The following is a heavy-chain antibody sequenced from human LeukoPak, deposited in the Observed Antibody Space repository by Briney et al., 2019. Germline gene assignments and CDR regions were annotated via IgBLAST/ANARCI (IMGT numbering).Heavy chain of an antibody. V-gene: IGHV3-23*01. CDR3: AGHARGSLLVY. CDR2: ISGSAGRS. Sequence: GGSLRVSCATSGFTLSNYAMSWVRQAPGKGLEWVSGISGSAGRSYYADSVKGRFTISRDNSMDTVDLEMRSLRAEDTAVYYCAGHARGSLLVYWGQGILVTVST. CDR1: GFTLSNYA. D-gene: IGHD2-8*02. J-gene: IGHJ4*02.